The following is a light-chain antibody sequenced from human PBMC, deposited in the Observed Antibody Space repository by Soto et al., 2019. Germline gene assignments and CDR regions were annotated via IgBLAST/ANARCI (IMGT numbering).Light chain of an antibody. J-gene: IGLJ2*01. Sequence: QSVLTQSSSASASLGSSVKFTCSRSRGHSGYIIAWQQQQPGKAPRYLMKVDGSGNYNKGSGVPDGFSGSSSGADRYLTISNLQFEAEDDYYCETWDSNTVIFGGGTKLTVL. CDR1: RGHSGYI. CDR3: ETWDSNTVI. V-gene: IGLV4-60*02. CDR2: VDGSGNY.